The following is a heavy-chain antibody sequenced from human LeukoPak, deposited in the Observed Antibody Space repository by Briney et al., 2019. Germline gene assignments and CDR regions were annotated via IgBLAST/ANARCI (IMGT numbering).Heavy chain of an antibody. CDR1: GYTLTELS. J-gene: IGHJ4*02. D-gene: IGHD6-13*01. CDR3: ATSIAAAGYDY. Sequence: GASVKVSCKVSGYTLTELSMHWVRQAPGKGLEWMGGFDPEDGETIYAQKFQGRVTITEDTSTDTAYMELSSLRSEDTAVYYCATSIAAAGYDYWGQGTLVTVSS. V-gene: IGHV1-24*01. CDR2: FDPEDGET.